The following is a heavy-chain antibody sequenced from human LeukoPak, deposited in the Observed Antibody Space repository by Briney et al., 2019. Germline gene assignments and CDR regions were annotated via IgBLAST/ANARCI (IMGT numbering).Heavy chain of an antibody. D-gene: IGHD5-18*01. CDR2: ISSRGSTI. V-gene: IGHV3-48*03. Sequence: GGSLRLACAASGFTINNYALTWVRQAPGKGLEWVSYISSRGSTIYYADSVKGRFTISRDNAKSSLYLQMNSLRAEDTAVYYCARDSNVDTTMDFDHWGQGTLVTVSS. CDR1: GFTINNYA. J-gene: IGHJ4*02. CDR3: ARDSNVDTTMDFDH.